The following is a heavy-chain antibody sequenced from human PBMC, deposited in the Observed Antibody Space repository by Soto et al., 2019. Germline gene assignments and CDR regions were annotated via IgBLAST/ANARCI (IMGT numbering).Heavy chain of an antibody. CDR1: GYTFTSYA. D-gene: IGHD6-13*01. V-gene: IGHV1-3*05. CDR2: INAGNGNT. J-gene: IGHJ5*02. CDR3: ARDRQQLNWFDP. Sequence: QVQLVQSGAEEKTPGASVKGSCKASGYTFTSYAMHWVRQAPGQRLEWMGWINAGNGNTKYSQKFQGRVTITRDTSASTAYMELSSLRSEDTAVYYCARDRQQLNWFDPWGQGTLVTVSS.